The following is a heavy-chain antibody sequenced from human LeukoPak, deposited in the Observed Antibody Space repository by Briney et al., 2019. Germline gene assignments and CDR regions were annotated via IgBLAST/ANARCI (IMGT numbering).Heavy chain of an antibody. CDR2: IYYSGST. V-gene: IGHV4-59*01. J-gene: IGHJ4*02. CDR3: ARVHTVTTGLFDY. D-gene: IGHD4-17*01. CDR1: GGSISSYY. Sequence: PSETLSLTCTVSGGSISSYYWSWIRQPPGKGLEWIGYIYYSGSTNYNPSLKSRVTISVDTSKNQFSLKLSSVTAADTAVYYCARVHTVTTGLFDYWGQGTLVTVSS.